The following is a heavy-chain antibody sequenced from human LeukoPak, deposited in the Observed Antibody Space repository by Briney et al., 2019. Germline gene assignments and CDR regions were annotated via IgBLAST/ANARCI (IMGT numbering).Heavy chain of an antibody. CDR2: IYYSGST. J-gene: IGHJ4*02. D-gene: IGHD6-13*01. V-gene: IGHV4-59*08. CDR1: GGSISSYY. Sequence: SETLSLTCTVSGGSISSYYWSWIRQPPGKGLEWIGYIYYSGSTNYNPSLKSRVTISVDTSKNQFSLKLSSVTAADTAVYYCASSSAGPGGASDYWGQGTLVTVSS. CDR3: ASSSAGPGGASDY.